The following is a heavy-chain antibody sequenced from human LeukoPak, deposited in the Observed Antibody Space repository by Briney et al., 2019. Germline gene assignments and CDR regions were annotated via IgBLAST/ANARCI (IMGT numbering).Heavy chain of an antibody. CDR1: GFTFSSYW. CDR2: ISGSGGST. Sequence: GGSLRLSCAASGFTFSSYWMHWVRQAPGKGLVWVSAISGSGGSTYYADSVKGRFTISRDNSKNTLYLQMNSLRAEDTAVYYCAKGLLWSGYPAYYFDYWGQGTLVTVSS. D-gene: IGHD3-3*01. J-gene: IGHJ4*02. V-gene: IGHV3-23*01. CDR3: AKGLLWSGYPAYYFDY.